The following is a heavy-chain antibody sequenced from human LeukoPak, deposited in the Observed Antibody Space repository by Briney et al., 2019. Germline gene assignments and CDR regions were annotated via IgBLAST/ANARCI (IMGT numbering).Heavy chain of an antibody. CDR2: ISAYNGNT. CDR3: ARDSCSSTSCYGVVGYNWFDP. V-gene: IGHV1-18*01. J-gene: IGHJ5*02. Sequence: ASVKVSCKASGYTFTSYGISWVRQAPGQGLEWMGWISAYNGNTNYAQKLQGRVTMTTDTSTSTAYMELRSLRSDDTAVYYCARDSCSSTSCYGVVGYNWFDPWGQGTLVTVSS. D-gene: IGHD2-2*01. CDR1: GYTFTSYG.